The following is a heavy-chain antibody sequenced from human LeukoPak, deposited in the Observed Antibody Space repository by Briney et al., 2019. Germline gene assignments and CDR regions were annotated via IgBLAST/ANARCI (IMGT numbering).Heavy chain of an antibody. Sequence: SETLSLTCTVSGGIRSYYWSWIRQPPGKELEWIGYIYYSGSTNYNPSLKSRVTISVDTSKKQFSLKLSSLTAADTAVYYCARGRPFGPVYYFDYWGQVTLVTVSS. D-gene: IGHD1-14*01. CDR3: ARGRPFGPVYYFDY. CDR2: IYYSGST. J-gene: IGHJ4*02. V-gene: IGHV4-59*08. CDR1: GGIRSYY.